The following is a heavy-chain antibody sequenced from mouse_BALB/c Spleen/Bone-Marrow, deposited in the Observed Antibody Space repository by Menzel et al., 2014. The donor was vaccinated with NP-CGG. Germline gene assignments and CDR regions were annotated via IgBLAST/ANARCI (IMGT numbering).Heavy chain of an antibody. J-gene: IGHJ4*01. CDR1: GYTFTSYY. CDR3: TRGLRDALVF. CDR2: INPSNGGT. Sequence: QVQLKESGAELVKPGASVKLSCKASGYTFTSYYMYWVKQRPGQGLEWFGEINPSNGGTNFNEKFKNKATLTVDKSSSTAYKQLSSLASEYSAVCYCTRGLRDALVFLGQRTSATISS. D-gene: IGHD3-1*01. V-gene: IGHV1S81*02.